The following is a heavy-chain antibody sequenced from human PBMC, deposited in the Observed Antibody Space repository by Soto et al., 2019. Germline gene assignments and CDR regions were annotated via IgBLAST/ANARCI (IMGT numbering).Heavy chain of an antibody. J-gene: IGHJ4*02. CDR1: GFTFSSYA. D-gene: IGHD6-19*01. CDR2: ISGSGGST. Sequence: EVQLLESGGGLVQPGGSLRLSCAASGFTFSSYAMSWVRQAPGKGLEWVSAISGSGGSTYYADSVTGRFTISRDNSKNTLYLQMNSLRAEDTAVYYCAKSSSGWYGYFDYWGQGTLVTVSS. CDR3: AKSSSGWYGYFDY. V-gene: IGHV3-23*01.